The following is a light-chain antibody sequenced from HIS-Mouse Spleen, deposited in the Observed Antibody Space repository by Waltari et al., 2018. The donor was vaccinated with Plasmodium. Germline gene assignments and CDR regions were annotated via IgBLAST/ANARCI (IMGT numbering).Light chain of an antibody. CDR3: QQYNSYSWT. CDR1: QSISSW. CDR2: KAS. J-gene: IGKJ1*01. V-gene: IGKV1-5*03. Sequence: DIQMTQSPSTLSASVGDRVTITCRRSQSISSWLAWYQQKPGKAPKLRIYKASSLESGVPSRFSGSGSGTEFTLTISSLQPDDFATYYCQQYNSYSWTFGQGTKVEIK.